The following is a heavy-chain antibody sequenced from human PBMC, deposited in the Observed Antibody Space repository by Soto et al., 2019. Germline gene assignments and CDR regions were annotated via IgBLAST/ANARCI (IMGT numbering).Heavy chain of an antibody. V-gene: IGHV3-30-3*01. CDR2: ISYDGSNK. CDR3: ARSLAGWYFDL. J-gene: IGHJ2*01. D-gene: IGHD6-19*01. CDR1: GFTFSSYA. Sequence: QVQLVESGGGVVQPGRSLRLSCAASGFTFSSYAMHWVRQAPGKGLEWVAVISYDGSNKYYADSVKGRFTISRDNSKNTLYLQMTSLRAEDTAVYYCARSLAGWYFDLWGRGTLVTVSS.